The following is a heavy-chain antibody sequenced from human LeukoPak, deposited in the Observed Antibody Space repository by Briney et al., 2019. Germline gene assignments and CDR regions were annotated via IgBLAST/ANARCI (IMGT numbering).Heavy chain of an antibody. CDR1: GGTFSKYA. J-gene: IGHJ3*02. CDR3: ARAGERATIGSAFDI. V-gene: IGHV1-69*13. D-gene: IGHD5-24*01. Sequence: ASVKVSCKASGGTFSKYAISWVRQAPGQGLEWMGGIIPMFGTANYAQKFQGRVTITADESTSTAYMELSSLRSEDTAVYYCARAGERATIGSAFDIWGQGTMVTISS. CDR2: IIPMFGTA.